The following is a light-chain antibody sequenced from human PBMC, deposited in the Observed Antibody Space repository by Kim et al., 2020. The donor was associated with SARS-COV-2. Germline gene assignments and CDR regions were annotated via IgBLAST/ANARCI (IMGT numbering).Light chain of an antibody. V-gene: IGLV3-19*01. Sequence: LGQTVRITCQGDSLRTYYATWYQQKPGQAPVLVIYGKNNRPSGIPDRFSGSSSGNTASLTITGAQAEDEADYYCNSRDSSGNHLVIFGGGTQLTVL. CDR2: GKN. CDR3: NSRDSSGNHLVI. J-gene: IGLJ2*01. CDR1: SLRTYY.